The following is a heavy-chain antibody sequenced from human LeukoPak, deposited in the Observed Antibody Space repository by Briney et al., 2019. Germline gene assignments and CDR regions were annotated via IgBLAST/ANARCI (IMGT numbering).Heavy chain of an antibody. CDR2: IYYSGST. Sequence: PSETLSLTCTVSGGSISSYYWSWIRQPPGKGLEWIGYIYYSGSTNYNPYLKSRVTISVDTSKNQFSLKLSSVTAADTAVYYCARTPQVGQLWYPIYFDYWGQGTLVTVSS. D-gene: IGHD5-18*01. CDR1: GGSISSYY. V-gene: IGHV4-59*08. CDR3: ARTPQVGQLWYPIYFDY. J-gene: IGHJ4*02.